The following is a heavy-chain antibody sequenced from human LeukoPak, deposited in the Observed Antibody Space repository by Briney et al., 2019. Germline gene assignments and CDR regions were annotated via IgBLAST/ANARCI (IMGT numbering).Heavy chain of an antibody. V-gene: IGHV1-18*01. CDR1: GYTFSSYG. CDR3: ARGKEQLGRDWFDP. D-gene: IGHD6-13*01. Sequence: ASVKVSCKASGYTFSSYGISWVRQAPGQGLEWMGWISAYNYNTNYVQMLQGRVTMTTGTSTNTAYMELRSLRSDDTAVYYCARGKEQLGRDWFDPWGQGTLVTVSS. CDR2: ISAYNYNT. J-gene: IGHJ5*02.